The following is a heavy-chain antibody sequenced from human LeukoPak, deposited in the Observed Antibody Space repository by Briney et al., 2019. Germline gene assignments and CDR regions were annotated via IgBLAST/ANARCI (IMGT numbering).Heavy chain of an antibody. Sequence: GGSLRLSCAASGFTFSSYAMSWVRQAPGKGLEWVSAISGSGGSTYYADSVKGRFTISRDNSKNTLYLQMNSLRAEDTAVYYCARDCSGGSCYSVPDYWGQGTLVTVSS. CDR3: ARDCSGGSCYSVPDY. CDR1: GFTFSSYA. D-gene: IGHD2-15*01. V-gene: IGHV3-23*01. CDR2: ISGSGGST. J-gene: IGHJ4*02.